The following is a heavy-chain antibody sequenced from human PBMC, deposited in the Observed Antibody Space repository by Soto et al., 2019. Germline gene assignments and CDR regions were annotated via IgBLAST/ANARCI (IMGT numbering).Heavy chain of an antibody. CDR3: ARVVPGAEAWFGP. V-gene: IGHV1-18*01. CDR1: GYTFSNYG. CDR2: ISLYSDGT. Sequence: ASVNVSCKPSGYTFSNYGITWVRQAPGQPLEWLGWISLYSDGTSYAQKFRGRVSMTTDTSTTTAYMELRSLRSDDTAVYYCARVVPGAEAWFGPWGQGTLVTVSS. J-gene: IGHJ5*02.